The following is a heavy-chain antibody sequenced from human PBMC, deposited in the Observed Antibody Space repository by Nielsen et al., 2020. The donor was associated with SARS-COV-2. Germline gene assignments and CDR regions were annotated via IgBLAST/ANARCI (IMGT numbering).Heavy chain of an antibody. J-gene: IGHJ3*02. V-gene: IGHV3-23*01. Sequence: WIRQPPGKGLEWVSAISGSGGSTYYADSVKGRFTISRDNAKNSLYLQMNSLRDEDTAVYYCARGNAYDILTGYPPDAFDIWGQGTMVTVSS. D-gene: IGHD3-9*01. CDR3: ARGNAYDILTGYPPDAFDI. CDR2: ISGSGGST.